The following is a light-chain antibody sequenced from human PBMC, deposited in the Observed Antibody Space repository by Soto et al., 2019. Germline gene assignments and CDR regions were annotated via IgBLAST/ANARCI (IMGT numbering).Light chain of an antibody. CDR2: GAS. CDR3: QQYNNWPPIT. Sequence: EIVLTQSTGTLCLPPGARPTLYCRAIQTLRRTYIAWYQQQPGQAPRPLIYGASTRATGIPARFSSSGSGTEFTLTIISLQSEDFAVYYCQQYNNWPPITFGQGTRLEIK. CDR1: QTLRRT. J-gene: IGKJ5*01. V-gene: IGKV3-15*01.